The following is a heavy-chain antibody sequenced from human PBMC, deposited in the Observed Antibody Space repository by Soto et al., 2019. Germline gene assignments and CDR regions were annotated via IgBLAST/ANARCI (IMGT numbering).Heavy chain of an antibody. CDR2: IIPIFGTA. Sequence: QVHLVQSGAEVKKPGSSVKVSCKASGGTFSSYAISCVRQAPGQGLEWMGGIIPIFGTANYEQKFQGRVTITADEATSTAYMELSSLSSEDTAVYYCASASRDFTLFGVVTGREKDYYGMDVWGQGTTVTVSS. V-gene: IGHV1-69*01. CDR1: GGTFSSYA. J-gene: IGHJ6*02. D-gene: IGHD3-3*01. CDR3: ASASRDFTLFGVVTGREKDYYGMDV.